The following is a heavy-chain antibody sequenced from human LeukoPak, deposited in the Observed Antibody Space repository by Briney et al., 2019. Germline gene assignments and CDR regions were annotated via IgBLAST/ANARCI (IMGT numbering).Heavy chain of an antibody. Sequence: PSGTLSLTCTVSGGSISSYYWSWIRQPPGKGLEWIGYIYYSGSTNYNPSLKSRVTISVDTSKNQFSLKLNTVTAADTAVYYCARLTPSDSSSWYWYFGLWGRGTLVTVSS. CDR3: ARLTPSDSSSWYWYFGL. CDR1: GGSISSYY. CDR2: IYYSGST. J-gene: IGHJ2*01. D-gene: IGHD6-13*01. V-gene: IGHV4-59*08.